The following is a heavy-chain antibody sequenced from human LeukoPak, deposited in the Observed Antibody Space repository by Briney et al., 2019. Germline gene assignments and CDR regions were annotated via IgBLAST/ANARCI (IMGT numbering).Heavy chain of an antibody. CDR2: INQDGSEI. CDR3: VRNNAMDV. J-gene: IGHJ6*02. Sequence: GGSLRLSCVDSGLTFSRYWMNWVRQAPGKGLEWVANINQDGSEIYYVDSVKGRFTISRDNAKSSLNLQMNSLRAEDTALYYCVRNNAMDVWGQGTAVIVSS. CDR1: GLTFSRYW. V-gene: IGHV3-7*03.